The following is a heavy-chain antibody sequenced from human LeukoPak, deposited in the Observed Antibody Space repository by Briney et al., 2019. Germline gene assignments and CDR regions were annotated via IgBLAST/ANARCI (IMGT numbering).Heavy chain of an antibody. CDR2: IYYSGST. CDR1: GGSISSSSYY. J-gene: IGHJ4*02. Sequence: SETLSLTCTVSGGSISSSSYYWGWIRQPPGKGLEWIGSIYYSGSTYYNPSLKSRVTISVDTSKNQFSLKLSSVTAADTAVYYCAREEGSRYSYGPVDYWGQGTLVTVSS. V-gene: IGHV4-39*07. D-gene: IGHD5-18*01. CDR3: AREEGSRYSYGPVDY.